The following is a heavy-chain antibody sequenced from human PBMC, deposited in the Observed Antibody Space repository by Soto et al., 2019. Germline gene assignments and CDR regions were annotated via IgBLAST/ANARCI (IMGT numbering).Heavy chain of an antibody. V-gene: IGHV3-33*01. Sequence: QVQLVESGGGVVQPGRSLRLSCAASGFTFSSYGMHWVRQAPGKGLEWVAVIWYDGSNKYYADSVKGRFTISRDNSKNTLYMQSNSLRAEATAVYYCAGAAPYCIGTGCYVGLSGGSGTDIWGQGTPVTVSS. CDR3: AGAAPYCIGTGCYVGLSGGSGTDI. CDR2: IWYDGSNK. J-gene: IGHJ6*02. D-gene: IGHD2-2*01. CDR1: GFTFSSYG.